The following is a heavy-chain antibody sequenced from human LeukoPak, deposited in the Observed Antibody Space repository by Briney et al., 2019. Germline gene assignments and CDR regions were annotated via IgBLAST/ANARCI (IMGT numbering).Heavy chain of an antibody. Sequence: ASVKVSCKASGYTFTSYGISWVRQAPGQGLEWMGWISAYNGNTNYAQKLQGRVTMTTDTSTSTAYMELRSLRSDDTAVYYCARVPTDDSSGYYGDYWGQGTLVTVSS. V-gene: IGHV1-18*01. J-gene: IGHJ4*02. CDR3: ARVPTDDSSGYYGDY. D-gene: IGHD3-22*01. CDR2: ISAYNGNT. CDR1: GYTFTSYG.